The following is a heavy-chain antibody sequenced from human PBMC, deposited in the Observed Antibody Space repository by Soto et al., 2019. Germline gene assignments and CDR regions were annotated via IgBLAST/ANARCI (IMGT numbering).Heavy chain of an antibody. D-gene: IGHD3-22*01. Sequence: GVSLRLSYGASGFTFSNYGVHGFRQAPGKGLEWVAVISYDGSNKHYADSVKGRFTISRDNSKNTLDLQMNSLRAEDTAVYYCAKDTYYYDRSGYYTYDYWGQGT. CDR3: AKDTYYYDRSGYYTYDY. V-gene: IGHV3-30*18. CDR1: GFTFSNYG. J-gene: IGHJ4*02. CDR2: ISYDGSNK.